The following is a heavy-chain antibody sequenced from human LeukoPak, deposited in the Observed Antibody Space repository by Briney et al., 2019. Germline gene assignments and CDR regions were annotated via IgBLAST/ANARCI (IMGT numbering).Heavy chain of an antibody. J-gene: IGHJ3*02. V-gene: IGHV3-11*05. CDR1: GFTFSDYY. Sequence: KSGGSLRLSCAASGFTFSDYYMSWIRQAPAKGLEWVSYISSSSSFTNYADSVKGRFTISRDNAKNSLYLQMNSLRAEDTAVYYCARVGDSSGSDAFDIWGQGTMVTVSS. CDR2: ISSSSSFT. D-gene: IGHD3-22*01. CDR3: ARVGDSSGSDAFDI.